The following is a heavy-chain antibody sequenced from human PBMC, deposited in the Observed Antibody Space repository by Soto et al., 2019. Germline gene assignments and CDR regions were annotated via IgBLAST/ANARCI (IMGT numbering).Heavy chain of an antibody. CDR1: GCTFSSYA. D-gene: IGHD5-12*01. Sequence: ASVKVSCKASGCTFSSYAISWVRQAPGQGLEWMGGIIPIFGTANYAQKFQGRVTITADESTSTAYMELSSLRSEDTAVYYCAGMAKIPFQYWGQGTLVNVS. CDR2: IIPIFGTA. CDR3: AGMAKIPFQY. V-gene: IGHV1-69*13. J-gene: IGHJ4*02.